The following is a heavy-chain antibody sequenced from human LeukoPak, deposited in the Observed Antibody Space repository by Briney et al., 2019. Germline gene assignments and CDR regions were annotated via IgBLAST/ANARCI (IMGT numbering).Heavy chain of an antibody. J-gene: IGHJ5*02. V-gene: IGHV3-23*01. D-gene: IGHD2-2*01. CDR2: IDSSGGTT. Sequence: GGSLRLSCAASGFTFSSYTIIWVRQAPGKGLEWVSIIDSSGGTTYYADSVKDRFTISRDNSKNTLDLQMNSLRAEDTAVYYCAKSGYQLLAGNWFDPWGQGTLVTVSS. CDR1: GFTFSSYT. CDR3: AKSGYQLLAGNWFDP.